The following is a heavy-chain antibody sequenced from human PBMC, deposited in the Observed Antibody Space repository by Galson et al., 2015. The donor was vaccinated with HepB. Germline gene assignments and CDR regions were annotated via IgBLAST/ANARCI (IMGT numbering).Heavy chain of an antibody. V-gene: IGHV7-4-1*02. CDR3: ARVRRVAATIDWFDP. D-gene: IGHD2-15*01. CDR2: INTNTGNP. CDR1: GYTFTSYA. J-gene: IGHJ5*02. Sequence: SVKVSCKASGYTFTSYAMNWVRQAPGQGLEWMGWINTNTGNPTYAQGSTGRFVFSLDTSVSTAYLQISSLKAEDTAVYYCARVRRVAATIDWFDPWGQGTLVTVSS.